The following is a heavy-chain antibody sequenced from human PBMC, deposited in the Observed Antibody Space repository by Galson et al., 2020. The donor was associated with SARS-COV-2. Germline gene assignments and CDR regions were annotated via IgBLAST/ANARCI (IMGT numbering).Heavy chain of an antibody. V-gene: IGHV4-30-4*01. Sequence: SQTLSLTCTVSGGSISRGDYYWSWIRQPPGKGLEWIGYIYYSGSTYYNPSLKRRVTISVDTSKNQFSLELSSVTAADTAVYYCARARRITIFGVVTNFDYWGQGTLVTVSS. CDR1: GGSISRGDYY. J-gene: IGHJ4*02. D-gene: IGHD3-3*01. CDR3: ARARRITIFGVVTNFDY. CDR2: IYYSGST.